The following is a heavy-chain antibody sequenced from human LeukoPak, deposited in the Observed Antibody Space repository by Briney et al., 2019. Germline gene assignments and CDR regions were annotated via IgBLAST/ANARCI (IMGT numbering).Heavy chain of an antibody. V-gene: IGHV1-69*01. CDR1: GGTFSSYA. CDR2: IIPIFGTA. CDR3: ARVNSSWYVDNWFAP. Sequence: SVKVSCKASGGTFSSYAISWVRQAPGQGLEWMGGIIPIFGTANYAQKFQGRVTITADESTSTAYMEPSSLRSEDTAVYYCARVNSSWYVDNWFAPWGQGTLVTVSS. D-gene: IGHD6-13*01. J-gene: IGHJ5*02.